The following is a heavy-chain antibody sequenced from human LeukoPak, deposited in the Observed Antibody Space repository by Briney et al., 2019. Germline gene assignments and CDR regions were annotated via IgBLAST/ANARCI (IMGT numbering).Heavy chain of an antibody. CDR3: ARGGPIAHLGY. D-gene: IGHD6-13*01. CDR1: GFTFSNYG. CDR2: ISFDGSQK. V-gene: IGHV3-30*02. Sequence: GGSLRLSCAASGFTFSNYGMHWVRQAPGKGLEWVALISFDGSQKYYADSVKGRFTISRDNSKSTVYLQMNSLRVEDAAVYYCARGGPIAHLGYWGQGTLVTVSS. J-gene: IGHJ4*02.